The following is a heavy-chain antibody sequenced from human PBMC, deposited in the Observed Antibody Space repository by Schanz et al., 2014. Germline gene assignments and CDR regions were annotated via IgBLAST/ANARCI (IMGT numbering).Heavy chain of an antibody. CDR3: ARDVGRPGHFWYFDL. J-gene: IGHJ2*01. D-gene: IGHD1-1*01. CDR2: INPNSGGT. Sequence: QGLLVQSGGEVKKPGASVKISCQASGYTFSNYGVSWVRQAPGQGFEWMGWINPNSGGTNYAQKFQGRVTMTRDTSISTAYMELSSLTSDDTAVYFCARDVGRPGHFWYFDLWGRGTLVTVSS. CDR1: GYTFSNYG. V-gene: IGHV1-2*02.